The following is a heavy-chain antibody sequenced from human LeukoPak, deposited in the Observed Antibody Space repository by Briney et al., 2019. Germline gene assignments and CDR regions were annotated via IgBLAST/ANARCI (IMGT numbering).Heavy chain of an antibody. J-gene: IGHJ6*03. CDR3: ARHPLQQWLVRSDYYYYMDA. Sequence: PSETLSLTCAVYGGSFNDYYWSWIRQPPGKGLEWIGEINHSGSTNYNPSLKSRVTISIDTSKKQFSLKLSSVTAADTAVYYCARHPLQQWLVRSDYYYYMDAWGKGTTVTISS. CDR1: GGSFNDYY. CDR2: INHSGST. D-gene: IGHD6-19*01. V-gene: IGHV4-34*01.